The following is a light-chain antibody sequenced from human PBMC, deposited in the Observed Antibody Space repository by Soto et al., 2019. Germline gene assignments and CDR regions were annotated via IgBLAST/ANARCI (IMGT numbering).Light chain of an antibody. CDR1: NIGSKG. Sequence: SCELTQPPSVSVAPGKTARITCGGNNIGSKGVHWYQQKPGQAPVLVIYFDSDRPSGIPERFSGSNSGNTATLTISGVEAGDEADYYCQVWDSSSDHPGVVFGGGTKVTVL. V-gene: IGLV3-21*04. J-gene: IGLJ2*01. CDR2: FDS. CDR3: QVWDSSSDHPGVV.